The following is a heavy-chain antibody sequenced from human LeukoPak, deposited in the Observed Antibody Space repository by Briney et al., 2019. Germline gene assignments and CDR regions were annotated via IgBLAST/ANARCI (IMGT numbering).Heavy chain of an antibody. V-gene: IGHV3-73*01. CDR2: IRSKANSYVT. CDR1: GLSFSGSA. J-gene: IGHJ6*02. CDR3: TRHSDKYCSGAGCYVYNFYGMDV. D-gene: IGHD2-15*01. Sequence: PGGSLRLSCAASGLSFSGSAMLWVRQASGRGLEWLGRIRSKANSYVTAYAASVNGRFIISRDDSRNTAYLQMNSLQTEDTAVYYCTRHSDKYCSGAGCYVYNFYGMDVWGQGTTVTVSS.